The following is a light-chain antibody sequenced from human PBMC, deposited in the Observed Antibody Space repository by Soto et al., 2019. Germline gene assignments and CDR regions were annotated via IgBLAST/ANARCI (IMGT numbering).Light chain of an antibody. CDR1: QSVSSSY. CDR3: QQRSNWPIT. Sequence: ELVLTQSPVTLSLSPGEGATLACRASQSVSSSYLAWYQQKPGQAPRLLIYDASNRATGIPARFSGSGSGTDFTLTISSLEPEDFAVYYCQQRSNWPITFGQGTRLEI. J-gene: IGKJ5*01. CDR2: DAS. V-gene: IGKV3D-20*02.